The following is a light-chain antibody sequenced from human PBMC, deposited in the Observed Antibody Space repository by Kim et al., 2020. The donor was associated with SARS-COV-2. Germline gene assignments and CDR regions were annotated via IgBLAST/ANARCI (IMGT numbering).Light chain of an antibody. CDR3: AAWDDRLRVV. J-gene: IGLJ2*01. CDR1: SSNIGSNY. Sequence: PGQMVTISGSGSSSNIGSNYVYWYQQRPGTAPKLLIAGNNQRPSGVPDRFSGSKSGASASLAISGLRSEDEANYYCAAWDDRLRVVFGGGTQLTVL. CDR2: GNN. V-gene: IGLV1-47*01.